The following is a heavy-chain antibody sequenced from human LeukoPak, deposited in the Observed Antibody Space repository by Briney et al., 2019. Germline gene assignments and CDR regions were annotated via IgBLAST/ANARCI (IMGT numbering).Heavy chain of an antibody. D-gene: IGHD3-3*01. Sequence: ETLSLTCAVSGGSISSSNWWSWVRQPPGKGLEWVSSISSSSSYIYYADSVKGRFTISRDNAKNSLYLQMNSLRAEDTAVYYCARDPGSGYFLWGQGTTVTVSS. CDR2: ISSSSSYI. V-gene: IGHV3-21*01. CDR3: ARDPGSGYFL. CDR1: GGSISSSN. J-gene: IGHJ6*02.